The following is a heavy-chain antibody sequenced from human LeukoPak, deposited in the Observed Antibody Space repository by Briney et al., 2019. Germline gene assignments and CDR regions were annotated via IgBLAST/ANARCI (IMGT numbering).Heavy chain of an antibody. CDR3: AKNGPMIVVGDWFDP. V-gene: IGHV3-23*01. CDR2: ISGSGGST. J-gene: IGHJ5*02. CDR1: GFTFSSYA. Sequence: PGGSLRLSCAASGFTFSSYAMSWVRQAPGKGLEWVSAISGSGGSTYYADSVKGWFTISRDNSKNTLYLQMNSLRAEDTAVYYCAKNGPMIVVGDWFDPWGQGTLVTVTS. D-gene: IGHD3-22*01.